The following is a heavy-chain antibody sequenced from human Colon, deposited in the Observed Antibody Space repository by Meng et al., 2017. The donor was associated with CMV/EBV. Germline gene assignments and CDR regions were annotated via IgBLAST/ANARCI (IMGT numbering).Heavy chain of an antibody. CDR2: IYYGGKT. CDR3: ARGRGTKLLFDY. Sequence: LQKRGPGLVTPSETLSLPCTVSGGSISTSNYYWGWIRQPPGKGLEWIGSIYYGGKTYYNPPLESRVSISVDTSQNQFSLRLSSVTAADSAVYFCARGRGTKLLFDYWGQGTLVTVSS. V-gene: IGHV4-39*07. D-gene: IGHD3-16*01. CDR1: GGSISTSNYY. J-gene: IGHJ4*02.